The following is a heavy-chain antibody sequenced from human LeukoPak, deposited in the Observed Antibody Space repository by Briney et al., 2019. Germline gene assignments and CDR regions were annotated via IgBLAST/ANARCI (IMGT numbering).Heavy chain of an antibody. V-gene: IGHV1-69*05. CDR1: GYTFTSYG. Sequence: SVKVSCKSSGYTFTSYGITWVRQAPGQGLEWMGGIIPIFGTANYAQKFQGRVTITTDESTSTAYMELSSLRSEDTAVYYCASSAADWGQGTLVTVSS. J-gene: IGHJ4*02. CDR3: ASSAAD. CDR2: IIPIFGTA. D-gene: IGHD3-10*01.